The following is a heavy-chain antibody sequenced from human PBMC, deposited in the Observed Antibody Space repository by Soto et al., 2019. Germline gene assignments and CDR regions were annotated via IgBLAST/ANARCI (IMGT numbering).Heavy chain of an antibody. CDR2: ISGSGGST. V-gene: IGHV3-23*01. J-gene: IGHJ4*02. CDR1: GFTFSSYA. CDR3: AKDPATVTQRGYFDS. Sequence: EVQLLESGGGLVQPGGSMRLSCAASGFTFSSYAMSWVRQAPGKGLEWVSAISGSGGSTYYADSVKGLFTISRDNSKNTLNLQMNSLRAEDTAVYYCAKDPATVTQRGYFDSWGQGTLVTVSS. D-gene: IGHD4-17*01.